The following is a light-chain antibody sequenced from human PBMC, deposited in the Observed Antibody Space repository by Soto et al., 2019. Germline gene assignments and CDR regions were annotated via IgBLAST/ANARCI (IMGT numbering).Light chain of an antibody. CDR1: QSVNSN. Sequence: EIVLTQSPDTLSLSPGERATLSCRASQSVNSNLAWYRQKPGQAPRLLLYGASTRATGIPARFSGSGSGTEFTLTISSLQSEDFAVYYCHQYNNWPQTFGQGTKVDI. CDR2: GAS. J-gene: IGKJ1*01. CDR3: HQYNNWPQT. V-gene: IGKV3-15*01.